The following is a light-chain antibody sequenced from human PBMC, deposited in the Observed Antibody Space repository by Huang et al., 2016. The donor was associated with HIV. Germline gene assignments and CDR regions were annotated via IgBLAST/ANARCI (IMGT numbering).Light chain of an antibody. Sequence: DIQMTQSPSSLSVSLGDRVTIHCRASQDITTSLAWYQQNSGNAPKLLLYGTSKLDPDVPSSVNGNGSGTAHTLTISGLQPEDSATYYCQQYYSPPRTFGQGTKLE. V-gene: IGKV1-NL1*01. CDR1: QDITTS. CDR3: QQYYSPPRT. J-gene: IGKJ2*01. CDR2: GTS.